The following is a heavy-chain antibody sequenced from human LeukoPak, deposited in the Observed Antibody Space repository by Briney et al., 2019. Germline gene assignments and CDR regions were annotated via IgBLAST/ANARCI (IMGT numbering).Heavy chain of an antibody. CDR2: IIPNSGAT. CDR1: GYIFTAYH. D-gene: IGHD2-21*01. J-gene: IGHJ3*02. CDR3: ARGISGGFDI. V-gene: IGHV1-2*06. Sequence: ASVKVSCKPSGYIFTAYHLHWVRQAPGQGLEWMGRIIPNSGATNYAQNFQGRVTMTRDTSISTAYTELSRLSPDDTAVYYCARGISGGFDIWGQGTKVTVSS.